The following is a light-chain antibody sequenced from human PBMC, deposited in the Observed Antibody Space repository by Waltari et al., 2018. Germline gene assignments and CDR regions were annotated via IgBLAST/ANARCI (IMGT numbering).Light chain of an antibody. CDR3: QSADSSGTYVV. CDR1: ALPKQN. Sequence: SYELTQPPPVSVSPGQTARITCPGDALPKQNAYWYQQKPGQAPVLVIYKDSERPSGIPERFSGSSSGTTVTLTISGVQAEDEADYYCQSADSSGTYVVFGGGTKLTVL. V-gene: IGLV3-25*03. CDR2: KDS. J-gene: IGLJ2*01.